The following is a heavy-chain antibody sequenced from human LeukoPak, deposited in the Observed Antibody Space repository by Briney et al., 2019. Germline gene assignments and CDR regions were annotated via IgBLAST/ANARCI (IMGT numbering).Heavy chain of an antibody. Sequence: GGSLRLSCAASGFTFSSYSMNWVRQAPGKGLEWVSSISSSSSYIYYADSVKGRFTISRDNSKNTLYLQMNSLRAEDTAVYYCAKGSGWYVWGQGTLVTVSS. CDR2: ISSSSSYI. CDR3: AKGSGWYV. CDR1: GFTFSSYS. D-gene: IGHD6-19*01. V-gene: IGHV3-21*04. J-gene: IGHJ4*02.